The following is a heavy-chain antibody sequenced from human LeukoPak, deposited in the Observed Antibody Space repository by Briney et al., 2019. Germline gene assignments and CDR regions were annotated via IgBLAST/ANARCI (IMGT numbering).Heavy chain of an antibody. D-gene: IGHD5/OR15-5a*01. CDR3: AQSYSVCLGPESYYYFYVDV. V-gene: IGHV6-1*01. CDR2: TYYRSKWYY. CDR1: GDSVSSNSAV. Sequence: SQTLSLTCAISGDSVSSNSAVWNWTRHSTSRALEGLGKTYYRSKWYYDYATSVKGRITINPDTSKNQFSLQLSSVTSEDTPVYYCAQSYSVCLGPESYYYFYVDVWGKGTTITVSS. J-gene: IGHJ6*03.